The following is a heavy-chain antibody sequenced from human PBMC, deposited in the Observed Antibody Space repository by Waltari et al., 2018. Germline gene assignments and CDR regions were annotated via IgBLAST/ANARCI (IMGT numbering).Heavy chain of an antibody. CDR1: GFTFSSYG. D-gene: IGHD6-13*01. V-gene: IGHV3-33*06. J-gene: IGHJ3*02. Sequence: QVQLVESGGGVVQPGRSLRLSCAASGFTFSSYGMHWVRQAPGKGREWVAVIWYDGSNKYYADSVKCRFTISRDNSKNTLYLQMNSLSAEETAVYYCAKGRVAAAGMVPLNDAFDIWGQGTMVTVSS. CDR2: IWYDGSNK. CDR3: AKGRVAAAGMVPLNDAFDI.